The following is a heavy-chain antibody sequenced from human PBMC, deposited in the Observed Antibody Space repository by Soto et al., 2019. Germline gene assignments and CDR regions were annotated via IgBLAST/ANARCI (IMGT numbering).Heavy chain of an antibody. V-gene: IGHV3-30-3*01. J-gene: IGHJ3*02. CDR3: ARYLLVATIGFDAFDI. CDR1: GFTFSSYA. D-gene: IGHD5-12*01. CDR2: ISYDGSNK. Sequence: QVQLVESGGGVVQPGRSLRLSCAASGFTFSSYAMHWVHQAPGKGLEWVAVISYDGSNKYYADSVKGRFTISRDNSKNTLYLQMNSLRAEDTAVYYCARYLLVATIGFDAFDIWGQGTMVTVSS.